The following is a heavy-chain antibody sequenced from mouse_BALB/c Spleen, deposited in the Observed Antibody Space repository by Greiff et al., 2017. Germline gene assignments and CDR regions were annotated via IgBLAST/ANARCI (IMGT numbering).Heavy chain of an antibody. V-gene: IGHV5-15*02. CDR1: GFTFSDYG. CDR3: ARAGGGTLFGY. J-gene: IGHJ3*01. CDR2: ISNLAYSI. Sequence: EVKVVESGGGLVQPGGSRKLSCAASGFTFSDYGMAWVRQAPGKGPEWVAFISNLAYSIYYADTVTGRFTISRENAKNTLYLEMSSLRSEDTAMYYCARAGGGTLFGYWGQGTLVTVSA.